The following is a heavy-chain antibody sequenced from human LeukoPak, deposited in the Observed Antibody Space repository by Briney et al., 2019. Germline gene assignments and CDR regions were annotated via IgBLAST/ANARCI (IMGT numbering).Heavy chain of an antibody. D-gene: IGHD2-2*01. CDR1: GFTFSSHW. CDR2: IGQDGSEK. Sequence: GGSLRLSCAASGFTFSSHWMSWVRQAPGKGLEWVANIGQDGSEKYYVDSVKGRFTIPRDNAKNSLYLQMNSLRAEDMAVYYCARDIVPPGLFWDYWGQGALVTVSS. CDR3: ARDIVPPGLFWDY. V-gene: IGHV3-7*05. J-gene: IGHJ4*02.